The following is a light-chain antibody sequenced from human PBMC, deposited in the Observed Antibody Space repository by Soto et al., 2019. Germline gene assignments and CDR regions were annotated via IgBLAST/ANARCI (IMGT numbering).Light chain of an antibody. CDR1: QSISSW. CDR2: KAS. V-gene: IGKV1-5*03. Sequence: DIQMTQSPSSLSASVEDRVIITCRASQSISSWLAWYQQKPGKAPKLLIYKASTLESGVPSNFSGSGSGTEFSLTISSLQPDDFATYYCQQYNSYSGTFGQGTKVDIK. CDR3: QQYNSYSGT. J-gene: IGKJ1*01.